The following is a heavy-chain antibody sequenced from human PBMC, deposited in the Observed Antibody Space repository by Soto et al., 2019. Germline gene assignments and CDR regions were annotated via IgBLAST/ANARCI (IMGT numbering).Heavy chain of an antibody. CDR2: INPNSGGT. D-gene: IGHD2-2*01. CDR3: ARGQVVPAAEYDTGSYYMDV. V-gene: IGHV1-2*04. Sequence: ASVRVSCKASGYTFTGYYMHWVRQAPGQGLEWMGWINPNSGGTNYAQKFQGWVTMTRDTSISTAYMELSRLRSDDTAVYYCARGQVVPAAEYDTGSYYMDVWGKGTTVTVYS. CDR1: GYTFTGYY. J-gene: IGHJ6*03.